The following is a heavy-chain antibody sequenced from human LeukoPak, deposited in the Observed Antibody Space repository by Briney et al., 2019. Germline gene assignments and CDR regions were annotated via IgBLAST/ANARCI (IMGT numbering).Heavy chain of an antibody. CDR2: ISGSGNYT. CDR3: AKALEVVPAAYDY. J-gene: IGHJ4*02. CDR1: GFTFSSHA. Sequence: GGSLRLSCAGSGFTFSSHAMTWVRQAPGKGLGWVSTISGSGNYTYHADSVKGRFTISRDNSKNTLLLQMNSLRAEDTAVYYCAKALEVVPAAYDYWGQGTLVTVSS. D-gene: IGHD2-2*01. V-gene: IGHV3-23*01.